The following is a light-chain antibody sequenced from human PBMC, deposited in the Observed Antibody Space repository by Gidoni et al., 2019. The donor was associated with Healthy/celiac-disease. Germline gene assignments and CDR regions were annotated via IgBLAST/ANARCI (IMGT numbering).Light chain of an antibody. CDR2: AAS. V-gene: IGKV1-12*01. Sequence: TQMTQSPSSVSASVGDRVTITCRASQGISSWVAWYQQKPGKAPKLLIYAASRLQSGVPSRCSGSGSGTDFTLTISSLQPEDFATYYCQQANSFPLTFXGXTKVEIK. CDR3: QQANSFPLT. CDR1: QGISSW. J-gene: IGKJ4*01.